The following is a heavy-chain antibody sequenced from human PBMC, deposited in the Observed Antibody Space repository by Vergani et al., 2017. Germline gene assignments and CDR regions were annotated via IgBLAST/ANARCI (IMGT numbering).Heavy chain of an antibody. V-gene: IGHV4-4*02. J-gene: IGHJ4*02. Sequence: QVQLQESGPGLVKPSGTLSLTCAVSGGSISSSNWWSWVRQPPGKGLEWIGSIYYSGSTYYNPSLKSRVTISVDTSKNQFSLKLSSVTAADTAVYYCARLRPVQLEPRYFDYWGQGTLVTVSS. D-gene: IGHD1-1*01. CDR1: GGSISSSNW. CDR3: ARLRPVQLEPRYFDY. CDR2: IYYSGST.